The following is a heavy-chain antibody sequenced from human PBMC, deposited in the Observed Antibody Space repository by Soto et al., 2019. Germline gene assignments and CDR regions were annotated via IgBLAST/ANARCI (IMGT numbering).Heavy chain of an antibody. CDR3: ARREGDCRGGSCPFYHD. V-gene: IGHV4-4*02. J-gene: IGHJ4*02. Sequence: QVQLQESGPGLVKPSETLSLTCAVSGGSISSNNWWSWVRQTPGKGLEWIGEIYHSGSTNYNQSPKSRVTISLYKSKNQFSLSLTSMTAADTAVYYCARREGDCRGGSCPFYHDWGQGTLVTASS. CDR2: IYHSGST. CDR1: GGSISSNNW. D-gene: IGHD2-15*01.